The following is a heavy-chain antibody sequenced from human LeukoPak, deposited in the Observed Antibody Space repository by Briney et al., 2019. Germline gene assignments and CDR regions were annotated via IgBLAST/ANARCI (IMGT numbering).Heavy chain of an antibody. Sequence: GGSLRLSCAASGFTLSSYAMSWVRQAPEKGLEWVSAISGSGGSTYYADSVKGRFTISRDNSKNTLYLQMNSLRAEDTAVYYCAKDPSLVVLSYFDYWGQGTLVTVSS. CDR3: AKDPSLVVLSYFDY. J-gene: IGHJ4*02. V-gene: IGHV3-23*01. CDR2: ISGSGGST. CDR1: GFTLSSYA. D-gene: IGHD2-15*01.